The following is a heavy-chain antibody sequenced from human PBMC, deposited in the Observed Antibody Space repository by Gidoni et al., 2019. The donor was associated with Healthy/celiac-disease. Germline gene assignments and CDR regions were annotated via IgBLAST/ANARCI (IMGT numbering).Heavy chain of an antibody. Sequence: QVQLQESGPGLVKPSETLSLRCTVAGGSISSYYWSWMRQPPGKGLEWIGYIYYSGSTNYHPSLKSRVTISVDTSKNQFSLKLSSVTAADTAVYYCARVLDYGDYEIDYWGQGTLVTVSS. CDR3: ARVLDYGDYEIDY. J-gene: IGHJ4*02. V-gene: IGHV4-59*01. CDR2: IYYSGST. D-gene: IGHD4-17*01. CDR1: GGSISSYY.